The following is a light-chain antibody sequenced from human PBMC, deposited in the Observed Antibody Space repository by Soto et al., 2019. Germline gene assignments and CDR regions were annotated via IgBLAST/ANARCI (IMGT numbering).Light chain of an antibody. CDR3: SSYAPSDVV. CDR2: DVN. Sequence: QSVLTQPPSASGSPRQSVTISCTGTPSDVGGSNSVSWYQQHPGKAPNLMIYDVNKRPSGVPDRFSGSKSGNTASLTVSGLQAADEAYYFCSSYAPSDVVFGGGTKVTVL. CDR1: PSDVGGSNS. V-gene: IGLV2-8*01. J-gene: IGLJ2*01.